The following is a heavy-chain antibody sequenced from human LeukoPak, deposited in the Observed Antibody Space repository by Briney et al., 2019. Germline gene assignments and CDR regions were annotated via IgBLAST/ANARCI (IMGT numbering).Heavy chain of an antibody. D-gene: IGHD1-26*01. CDR2: ISGSGANT. Sequence: GGSLRLSCAASGFTFSTFAMSWVRQPPGKGLEWVSAISGSGANTYNADSEKGRFTISRDNSKNTLYLQMKSPSAEDTAVYYCAKGPLPIVVASIAFDIWGQGTMVTVSS. V-gene: IGHV3-23*01. J-gene: IGHJ3*02. CDR1: GFTFSTFA. CDR3: AKGPLPIVVASIAFDI.